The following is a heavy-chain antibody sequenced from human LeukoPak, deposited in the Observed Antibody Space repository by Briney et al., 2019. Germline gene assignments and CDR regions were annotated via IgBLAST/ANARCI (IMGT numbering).Heavy chain of an antibody. CDR3: ARLAYSSGWSHFDY. CDR1: GGSFSGYY. Sequence: SETLSLTCAVYGGSFSGYYWSWIRQPPGKGLEWIGEINHSGSTNYNPSLKSRVTISVDTSKNQFSLKLSSVTAADTAVYYCARLAYSSGWSHFDYWGQGTLVTVSS. J-gene: IGHJ4*02. V-gene: IGHV4-34*01. D-gene: IGHD6-19*01. CDR2: INHSGST.